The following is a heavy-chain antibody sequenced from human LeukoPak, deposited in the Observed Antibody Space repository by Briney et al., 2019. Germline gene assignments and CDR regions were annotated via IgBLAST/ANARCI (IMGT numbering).Heavy chain of an antibody. D-gene: IGHD3-22*01. CDR2: ISAYNGNT. Sequence: ASVKVSCKASGYTFTSYGISWVRQALGQGLEWMGWISAYNGNTNYAQKLQGRVTMTTDTSTSTAYMELRSLRSGDTAVYYCAISSGYLFDYWGQGTLVTVSS. CDR1: GYTFTSYG. J-gene: IGHJ4*02. V-gene: IGHV1-18*01. CDR3: AISSGYLFDY.